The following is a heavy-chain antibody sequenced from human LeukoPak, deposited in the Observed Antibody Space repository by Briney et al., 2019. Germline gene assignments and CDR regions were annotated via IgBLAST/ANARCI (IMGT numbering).Heavy chain of an antibody. J-gene: IGHJ4*02. D-gene: IGHD6-19*01. Sequence: GGSLRLSCAASGFSFSTYAMTWIRQAPGKGLEWVSSIDRSGNTIYYGDSVMGRFTISRDNAKNSLYLQMNSLRAEDTAVYYCAREYSSGWFTFDYWGQGTLVTVAS. CDR1: GFSFSTYA. CDR2: IDRSGNTI. V-gene: IGHV3-11*01. CDR3: AREYSSGWFTFDY.